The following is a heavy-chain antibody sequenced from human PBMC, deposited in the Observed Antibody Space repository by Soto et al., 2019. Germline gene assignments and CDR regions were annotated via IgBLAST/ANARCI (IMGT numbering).Heavy chain of an antibody. J-gene: IGHJ5*02. CDR1: GGSISSGGYY. V-gene: IGHV4-31*03. CDR3: ARAVDIVVVVAAPGNNWFDH. D-gene: IGHD2-15*01. CDR2: IYYSGST. Sequence: PSETLSLTCTVSGGSISSGGYYWSWIRQHPGKGLEWIGYIYYSGSTYYNPSLKSRVTISVDTSKNQFSLKLSSVTAADTAVYYCARAVDIVVVVAAPGNNWFDHWGQGTLVTVSS.